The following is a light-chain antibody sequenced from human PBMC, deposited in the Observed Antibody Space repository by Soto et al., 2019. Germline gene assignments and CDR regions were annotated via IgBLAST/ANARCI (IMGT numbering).Light chain of an antibody. CDR1: QRVSSY. J-gene: IGKJ5*01. CDR2: DAS. V-gene: IGKV3-11*01. CDR3: QQRSNWPPT. Sequence: EIVLTQSPTTLCLSPGERATLPCRASQRVSSYLAWYQQKPGQAPRLLSYDASNRATGIPARFSGSGAGTDFTLTVSSLEPEDFAVYYCQQRSNWPPTFGQGTRLEIK.